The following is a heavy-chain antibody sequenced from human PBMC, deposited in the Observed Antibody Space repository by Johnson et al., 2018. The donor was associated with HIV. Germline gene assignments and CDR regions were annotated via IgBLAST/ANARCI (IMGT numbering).Heavy chain of an antibody. V-gene: IGHV3-15*01. D-gene: IGHD6-19*01. CDR1: GFTFSNAW. Sequence: VQLVESGGGLVRPGGSLRLSCAASGFTFSNAWMSWVRQAPGRGLEWVGRIKSKTDGGTTDYAAPVKGRFTISRDDSKNTLYLQMKSLKTEDTAVYYCTTAGRIPVAHHDAFDVWGQGTMVIVSS. J-gene: IGHJ3*01. CDR3: TTAGRIPVAHHDAFDV. CDR2: IKSKTDGGTT.